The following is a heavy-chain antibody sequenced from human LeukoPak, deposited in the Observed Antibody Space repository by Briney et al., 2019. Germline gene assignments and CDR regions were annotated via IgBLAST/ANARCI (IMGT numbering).Heavy chain of an antibody. CDR1: GFTFSSYL. D-gene: IGHD3-10*01. J-gene: IGHJ4*02. Sequence: GGSLRLSCAASGFTFSSYLMSWVRQAPGKGLEWVSSISSSSSYIYYADSVKGRFTISRDNAKNSLYLQMNSLRAEDTAVYYCARDRAGSVDYFDYWGQGTLVTVSS. CDR2: ISSSSSYI. CDR3: ARDRAGSVDYFDY. V-gene: IGHV3-21*01.